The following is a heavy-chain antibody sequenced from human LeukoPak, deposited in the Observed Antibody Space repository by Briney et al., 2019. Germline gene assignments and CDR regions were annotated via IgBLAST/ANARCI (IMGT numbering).Heavy chain of an antibody. CDR3: ARAKGSTRKVGATLEYYYYYMDV. D-gene: IGHD1-26*01. J-gene: IGHJ6*03. Sequence: SETLSLTCTVSGGSISSYYWSWIRQPAGKGLEWIGRIYTSGRNNYNLSLKSRVTMSVDTSKNQFSLKLSSVTAADTAVYYCARAKGSTRKVGATLEYYYYYMDVWGKGTTVTVSS. CDR2: IYTSGRN. V-gene: IGHV4-4*07. CDR1: GGSISSYY.